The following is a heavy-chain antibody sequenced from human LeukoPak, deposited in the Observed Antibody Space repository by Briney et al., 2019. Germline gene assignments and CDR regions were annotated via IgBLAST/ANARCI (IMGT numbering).Heavy chain of an antibody. CDR3: ARGRIAARPLRLNWFDP. J-gene: IGHJ5*02. CDR1: GGSFGGYY. Sequence: SETLSLTCAVYGGSFGGYYWSWIRQPPGKGLEWIGEINHSGSTNYNPSLKSRVTISVDTSKNQFSLKLSSVTAADTAVYYCARGRIAARPLRLNWFDPWGQGTLVTVSS. V-gene: IGHV4-34*01. CDR2: INHSGST. D-gene: IGHD6-6*01.